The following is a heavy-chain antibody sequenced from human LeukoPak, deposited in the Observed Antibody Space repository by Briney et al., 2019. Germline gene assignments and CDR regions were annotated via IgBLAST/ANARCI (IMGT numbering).Heavy chain of an antibody. CDR2: ISAYNGNT. V-gene: IGHV1-18*01. Sequence: ASVKVSCKASGYTFTSYGISWVRQAPGQGLEWMGWISAYNGNTNYAQKLQGRVTMTTDTSTSTAYMELRSLRSDDTAMYYCARDTLLWFGELSYYYGMDVWGQGTTVTVSS. CDR1: GYTFTSYG. D-gene: IGHD3-10*01. CDR3: ARDTLLWFGELSYYYGMDV. J-gene: IGHJ6*02.